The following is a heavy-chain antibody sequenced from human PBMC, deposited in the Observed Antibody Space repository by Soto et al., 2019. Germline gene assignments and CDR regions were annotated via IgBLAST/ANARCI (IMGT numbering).Heavy chain of an antibody. Sequence: QVQLVQSGAEVKKPGASVKVSCKASGYTFTGYYMHWVRQAPGQGLEWMGWINPNSGGTNYARKFQGWVTMTRDTSISTAYMELSRLRSYDTAVYYCARDVSSGHYGMDVWGQGTTVTVSS. CDR3: ARDVSSGHYGMDV. CDR2: INPNSGGT. V-gene: IGHV1-2*04. CDR1: GYTFTGYY. J-gene: IGHJ6*02. D-gene: IGHD6-19*01.